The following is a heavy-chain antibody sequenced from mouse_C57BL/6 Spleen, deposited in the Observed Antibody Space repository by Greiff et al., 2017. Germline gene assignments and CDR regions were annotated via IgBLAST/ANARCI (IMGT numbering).Heavy chain of an antibody. V-gene: IGHV1-64*01. CDR3: AGAHYYAMDY. J-gene: IGHJ4*01. CDR2: IHPTSGST. Sequence: QVHVKQSGAELVKPGASVKLSCKASGYTFTSYWMHWVKQRPGQGLEWIGLIHPTSGSTNYNEKFKSKATLTVDKSSSTAYMQLSSLTSEDSAVYYCAGAHYYAMDYWGQGTSVTVSS. CDR1: GYTFTSYW.